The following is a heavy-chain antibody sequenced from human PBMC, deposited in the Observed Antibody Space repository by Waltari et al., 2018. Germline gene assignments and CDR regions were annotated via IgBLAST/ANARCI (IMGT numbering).Heavy chain of an antibody. CDR3: ARDGIGGAHLDY. Sequence: VQLVQSGAEAKKPEASVKVFCQASGYTFNENYIYWVPQAPGQGLEWVGYINPKTGGTAFAQKFRGRVTMTSDTSISTADMELSGLTSDDTAVYYCARDGIGGAHLDYWGQGTLVTVSS. D-gene: IGHD1-26*01. CDR2: INPKTGGT. V-gene: IGHV1-2*02. J-gene: IGHJ4*02. CDR1: GYTFNENY.